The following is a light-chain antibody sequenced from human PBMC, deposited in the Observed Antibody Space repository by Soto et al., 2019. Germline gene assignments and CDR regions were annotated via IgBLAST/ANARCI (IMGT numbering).Light chain of an antibody. CDR2: GVT. Sequence: QSALTQPASVSGSPGQSITSSCTGTSSDVGAYNYVSWYQQHPGKAPKLMIYGVTNRPSGVSNRFSGSKSGNTASLTISGLQAEDEADYYCSSYTTSTTLSVVFGGGTQLTVL. CDR1: SSDVGAYNY. CDR3: SSYTTSTTLSVV. J-gene: IGLJ2*01. V-gene: IGLV2-14*01.